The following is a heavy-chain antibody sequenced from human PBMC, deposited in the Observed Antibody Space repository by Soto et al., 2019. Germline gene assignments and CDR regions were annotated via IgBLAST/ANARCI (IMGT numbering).Heavy chain of an antibody. Sequence: QVQLQESGPELVKPSETLSLTCTVSGGSISSSYWSWIRQPPGKGLDWIGYIYYSGSTNYNPSLESRVTISVDRPKNQFSLRLNSVTAADTAVYYCARLEATPWGYFDYWGQGTLVTVSS. D-gene: IGHD5-12*01. CDR2: IYYSGST. J-gene: IGHJ4*02. V-gene: IGHV4-59*01. CDR1: GGSISSSY. CDR3: ARLEATPWGYFDY.